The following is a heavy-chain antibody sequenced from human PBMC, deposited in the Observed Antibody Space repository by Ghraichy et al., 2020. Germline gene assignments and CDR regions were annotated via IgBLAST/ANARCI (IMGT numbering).Heavy chain of an antibody. J-gene: IGHJ4*02. CDR3: ARARGSPPGYFDS. CDR1: EDSITSYY. V-gene: IGHV4-4*09. D-gene: IGHD1-26*01. CDR2: IHHSGLS. Sequence: SETLSLTCIVSEDSITSYYWNWIRQPPGKGLEWIGYIHHSGLSNYSPSLKSRATISADTSKNQFSLKLNSVTVADTAVYYCARARGSPPGYFDSWGQGTLVAVAS.